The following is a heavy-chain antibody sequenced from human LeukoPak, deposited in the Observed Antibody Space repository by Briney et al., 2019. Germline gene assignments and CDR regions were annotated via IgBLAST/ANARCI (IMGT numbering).Heavy chain of an antibody. V-gene: IGHV3-23*01. CDR1: GFTFSSYA. J-gene: IGHJ4*02. CDR3: AKTPYDYVWGSYRYYFDY. Sequence: GGSLRLSCVASGFTFSSYAMSWVRQAPGKGPEWVSAISGSGGSTYYVDSVKGRFTISRDNSKNTLYLQMNSLRAEDTAVFYCAKTPYDYVWGSYRYYFDYWGQGTQVTVST. D-gene: IGHD3-16*02. CDR2: ISGSGGST.